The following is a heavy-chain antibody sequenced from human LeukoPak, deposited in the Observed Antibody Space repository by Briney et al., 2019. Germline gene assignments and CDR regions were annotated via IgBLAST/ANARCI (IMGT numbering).Heavy chain of an antibody. CDR3: GGGAAAGTGYYYYGMDV. CDR2: ISSGSITI. CDR1: GFTFSSC. Sequence: GGSRRLSCAASGFTFSSCMNWVRQAPGKGLEWVSYISSGSITIYYADSVKGRFTISRDDAKNSLYLQMNSLRAEDTAVYYCGGGAAAGTGYYYYGMDVWGQGTTVTVSS. D-gene: IGHD6-13*01. J-gene: IGHJ6*02. V-gene: IGHV3-48*04.